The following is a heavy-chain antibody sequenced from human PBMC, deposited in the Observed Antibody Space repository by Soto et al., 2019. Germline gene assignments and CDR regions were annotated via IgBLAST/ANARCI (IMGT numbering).Heavy chain of an antibody. Sequence: QAQLVQSGAEVKKPGASVKVSCKASGYTFTGYDINWVRQATGPGLEWMGWMNPNSGNTGYAQNFQGRVTMTRDNSITTAYMELTSLRDDDSAVYYCAGEKVGTTGIDFWGQGTLVTVSS. D-gene: IGHD1-26*01. J-gene: IGHJ4*02. CDR2: MNPNSGNT. V-gene: IGHV1-8*01. CDR1: GYTFTGYD. CDR3: AGEKVGTTGIDF.